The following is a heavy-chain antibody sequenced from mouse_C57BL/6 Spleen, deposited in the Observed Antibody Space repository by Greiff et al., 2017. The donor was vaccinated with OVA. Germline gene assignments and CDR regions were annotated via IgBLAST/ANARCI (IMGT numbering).Heavy chain of an antibody. J-gene: IGHJ1*03. CDR2: IYPGSGST. CDR3: ARIYYYGSSPWYFDV. CDR1: GYTFTSYW. D-gene: IGHD1-1*01. V-gene: IGHV1-55*01. Sequence: VQLQQPGAELLKPGASVKMSCKASGYTFTSYWITWVKQRPGQGLEWIGDIYPGSGSTNYNEKFKSKATLTVDTSSSTAYMQLSSLTSEDSAVYYCARIYYYGSSPWYFDVWGTGTTVTVSS.